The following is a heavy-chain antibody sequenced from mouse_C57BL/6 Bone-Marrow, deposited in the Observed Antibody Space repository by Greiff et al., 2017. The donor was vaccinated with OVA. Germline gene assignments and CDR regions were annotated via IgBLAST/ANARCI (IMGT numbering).Heavy chain of an antibody. CDR1: GFSLTSYG. V-gene: IGHV2-5*01. J-gene: IGHJ4*01. D-gene: IGHD2-14*01. CDR3: AKNPWVPVLYYAMDY. CDR2: IWRGGST. Sequence: QVQLKESGPGLVQPSQSLSITCTVSGFSLTSYGVHWVRQSPGKGLEWLGVIWRGGSTDYNAAFMSRLSITKDNSKSQVFFKMNSLQADDTAIYYCAKNPWVPVLYYAMDYWGQGTSVTVSS.